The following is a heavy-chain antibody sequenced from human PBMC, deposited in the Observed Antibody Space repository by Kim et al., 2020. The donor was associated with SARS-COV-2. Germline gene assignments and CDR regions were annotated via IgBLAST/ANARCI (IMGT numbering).Heavy chain of an antibody. V-gene: IGHV1-69*04. J-gene: IGHJ4*02. CDR3: AREWEMAYPGYYFDY. D-gene: IGHD1-26*01. Sequence: QKFQGRVTITADKSTSTAYMELSSLRSEDTAVYYCAREWEMAYPGYYFDYWGQRTLVTVSS.